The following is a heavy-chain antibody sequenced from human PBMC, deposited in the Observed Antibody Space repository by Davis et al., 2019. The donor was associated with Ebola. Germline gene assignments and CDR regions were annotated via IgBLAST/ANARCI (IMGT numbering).Heavy chain of an antibody. D-gene: IGHD5-18*01. CDR3: ARHAGGYTFDNWFDP. CDR2: VSYDGST. J-gene: IGHJ5*02. CDR1: GDSISSRNW. Sequence: MPSETLSLTCAVSGDSISSRNWWSWVRQSAGKGLEWIGDVSYDGSTYYNPSHTSRVTISVDMSTNEFSLRLTSVTAADTAVYYCARHAGGYTFDNWFDPWGQGTLVTVSS. V-gene: IGHV4-4*02.